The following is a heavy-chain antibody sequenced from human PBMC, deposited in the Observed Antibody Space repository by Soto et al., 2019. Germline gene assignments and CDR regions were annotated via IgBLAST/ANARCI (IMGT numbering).Heavy chain of an antibody. J-gene: IGHJ4*02. CDR1: GYTFTKYA. D-gene: IGHD3-3*01. V-gene: IGHV1-3*01. CDR3: ARSSLQIYESMIDY. Sequence: GASVKVSCKASGYTFTKYAMHWVRQAPGPRLEWMGWINAGNGNTKYSQKFQGRVTITRDTSASTAYLELSSLRSEDTAVYYCARSSLQIYESMIDYWGQGTLVTVSS. CDR2: INAGNGNT.